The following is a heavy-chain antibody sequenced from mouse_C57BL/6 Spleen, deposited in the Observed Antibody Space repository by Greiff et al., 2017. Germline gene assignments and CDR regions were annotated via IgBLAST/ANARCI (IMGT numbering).Heavy chain of an antibody. CDR2: IYPRDGST. V-gene: IGHV1-85*01. Sequence: VQLQQSGPELVKPGASVKLSCKASGYTFTSYDINWVKQRPGQGLEWIGLIYPRDGSTKYNEKFKGKATLTVDTSSSTAYMDLHSLTSEDSAVYFSASGVFTTVGDGDDWGKGTTLTVSS. D-gene: IGHD1-1*01. CDR3: ASGVFTTVGDGDD. J-gene: IGHJ2*01. CDR1: GYTFTSYD.